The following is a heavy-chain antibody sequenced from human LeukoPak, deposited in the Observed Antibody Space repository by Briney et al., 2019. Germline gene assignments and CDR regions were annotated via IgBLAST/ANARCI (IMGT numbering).Heavy chain of an antibody. CDR1: SDSISGYY. J-gene: IGHJ4*02. Sequence: SETPSLTCTVSSDSISGYYWSWIRQPPGKGLEWIGYIHYSGSTNYNPSLKSRVTILLDTSKNQFSLKLGSVTATDAAVYYCARLLGYSYGFPFDYWGQGTLVTVSS. D-gene: IGHD5-18*01. CDR2: IHYSGST. CDR3: ARLLGYSYGFPFDY. V-gene: IGHV4-59*08.